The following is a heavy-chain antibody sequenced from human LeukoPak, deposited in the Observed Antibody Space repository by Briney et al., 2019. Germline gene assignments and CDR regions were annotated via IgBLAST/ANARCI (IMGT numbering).Heavy chain of an antibody. J-gene: IGHJ6*02. CDR2: TYYRSKWYN. CDR3: ARGIVYSSNYYYYYGMDV. V-gene: IGHV6-1*01. CDR1: GDSVSSNSAA. D-gene: IGHD6-13*01. Sequence: SQTLSLTCALSGDSVSSNSAAWNWIRQSPSRGLEWLGRTYYRSKWYNDYAVSVKSRITINPDTSKNQFSLQLNSVTPEDTAVYYCARGIVYSSNYYYYYGMDVWGQGTTVTVSS.